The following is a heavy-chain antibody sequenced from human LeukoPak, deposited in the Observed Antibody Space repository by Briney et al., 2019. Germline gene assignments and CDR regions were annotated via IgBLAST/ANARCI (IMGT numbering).Heavy chain of an antibody. Sequence: PSETLSLTCTVSGGSISSYYWSWIRQPAGKGLEWIGRIYTSGSTNYNPSLKSRVTISVDTSKNQFSLKLSSVTAADTAVYYCASIKYSSGWYPFHFDYWGQGTLVTVSS. CDR3: ASIKYSSGWYPFHFDY. V-gene: IGHV4-4*07. CDR1: GGSISSYY. J-gene: IGHJ4*02. CDR2: IYTSGST. D-gene: IGHD6-19*01.